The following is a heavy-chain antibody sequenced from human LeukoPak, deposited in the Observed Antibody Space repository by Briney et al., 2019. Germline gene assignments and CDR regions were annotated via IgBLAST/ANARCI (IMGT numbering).Heavy chain of an antibody. J-gene: IGHJ4*02. CDR3: ARIKYSYGIDY. CDR2: IKQDGSEK. CDR1: GFTVSSNY. V-gene: IGHV3-7*01. Sequence: GGSLRLSCAASGFTVSSNYMSWVRQAPGKGLEWVANIKQDGSEKYYVDSVKGRFTISRDNAKNSLYLQMNSLRAEDTAVYYCARIKYSYGIDYWGQGTLVTVSS. D-gene: IGHD3-10*01.